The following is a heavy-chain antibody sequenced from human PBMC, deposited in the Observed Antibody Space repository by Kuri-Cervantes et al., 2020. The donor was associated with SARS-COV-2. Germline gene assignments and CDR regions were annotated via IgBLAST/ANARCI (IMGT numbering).Heavy chain of an antibody. Sequence: SETLSLTCTVSGGSISSYYWSWIRQPPGQGLEWLGYIYYSGSTYYNPFLKSRVTISVDTSKNQFSLKLSSVTAADTAVYYCASRSASLTELYYFDYWGQGTLVTVSS. D-gene: IGHD6-6*01. J-gene: IGHJ4*02. V-gene: IGHV4-59*04. CDR2: IYYSGST. CDR3: ASRSASLTELYYFDY. CDR1: GGSISSYY.